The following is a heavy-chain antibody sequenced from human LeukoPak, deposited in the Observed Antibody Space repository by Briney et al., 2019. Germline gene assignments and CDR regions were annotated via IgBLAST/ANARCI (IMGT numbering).Heavy chain of an antibody. D-gene: IGHD3-10*01. CDR2: IYYSGAT. J-gene: IGHJ3*02. V-gene: IGHV4-59*08. CDR3: ARHPPSSAGAYDI. Sequence: SETLSLTCTVSGGSISGYFWSWIRQPPGKGLEWIGYIYYSGATNYNPSLKSRVTISVDTSKNQFSLKLVSVTAADTAVYYCARHPPSSAGAYDIWGQGTMVTVSS. CDR1: GGSISGYF.